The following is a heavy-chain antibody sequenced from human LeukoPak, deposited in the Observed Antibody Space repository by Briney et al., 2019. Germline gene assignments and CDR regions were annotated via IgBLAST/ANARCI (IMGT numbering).Heavy chain of an antibody. CDR2: ISSSSSYI. V-gene: IGHV3-21*01. CDR3: ARELWGSHDY. CDR1: GFTFSSYA. Sequence: GGSLRLSCAASGFTFSSYAMSWVRQAPGKGLEWVPSISSSSSYIYYADSVKGRFTISRDNAKNSLYLQMNSLRAEDTAVYYCARELWGSHDYWGQGTLVTVSS. D-gene: IGHD3-16*01. J-gene: IGHJ4*02.